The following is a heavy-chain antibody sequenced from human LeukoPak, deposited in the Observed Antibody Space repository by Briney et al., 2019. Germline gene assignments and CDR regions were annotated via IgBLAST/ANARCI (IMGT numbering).Heavy chain of an antibody. Sequence: ASVEVSCKASGYTFTRYYMSWVRQAPGQGREWMGMINPSSENTTYAQRFQGRVTMTRDTSTSTVYMELSSLRSEDTAVYYCARLWPIVGATSCVDCWGQGTLVTVSS. CDR2: INPSSENT. CDR1: GYTFTRYY. V-gene: IGHV1-46*01. CDR3: ARLWPIVGATSCVDC. D-gene: IGHD1-26*01. J-gene: IGHJ4*02.